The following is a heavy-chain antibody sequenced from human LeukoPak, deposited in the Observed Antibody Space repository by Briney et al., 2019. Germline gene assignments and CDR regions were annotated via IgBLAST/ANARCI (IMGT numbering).Heavy chain of an antibody. J-gene: IGHJ3*01. CDR1: GGTFSSYA. V-gene: IGHV1-69*05. CDR2: IIPIFGTA. CDR3: ARDYHYCSSTSSGL. D-gene: IGHD2-2*01. Sequence: SVKVSCKASGGTFSSYAISWVRQAPGQGLEWMGGIIPIFGTANYAQKFQGRVTITTDESTSTAYMELSSLRSEDTAVYYCARDYHYCSSTSSGLWGQGTMVTVSS.